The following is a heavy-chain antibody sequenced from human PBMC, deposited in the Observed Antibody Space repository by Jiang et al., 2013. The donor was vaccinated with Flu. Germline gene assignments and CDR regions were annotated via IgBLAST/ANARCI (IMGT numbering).Heavy chain of an antibody. V-gene: IGHV7-4-1*02. J-gene: IGHJ5*02. CDR3: ARNYYGSGSPPYNWFDP. Sequence: GQGLEWMGWINTNTGNPTYAQGFTGRFVFSLDTSVSTAYLQISSLKAEDTAVYYCARNYYGSGSPPYNWFDPWGQGTLVTVSS. D-gene: IGHD3-10*01. CDR2: INTNTGNP.